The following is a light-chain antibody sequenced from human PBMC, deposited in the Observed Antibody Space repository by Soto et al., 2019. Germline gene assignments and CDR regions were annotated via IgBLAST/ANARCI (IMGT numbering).Light chain of an antibody. CDR3: QQSYSTPPT. CDR2: AAS. J-gene: IGKJ2*01. CDR1: QSISSY. Sequence: DIQMTQSTSSLSASVGDRVTITCRASQSISSYLNWYQQKPGKAPKLLIYAASSLQSGVPSRFSGSGSGTDFTLTISSLQPEDFATYSCQQSYSTPPTFGQGTKLEIK. V-gene: IGKV1-39*01.